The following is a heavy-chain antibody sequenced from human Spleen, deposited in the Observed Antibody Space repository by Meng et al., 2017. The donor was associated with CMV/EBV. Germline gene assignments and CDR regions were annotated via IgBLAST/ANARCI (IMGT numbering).Heavy chain of an antibody. Sequence: SETLSLTCTVSGGSISSSGYCWGWIRQPPGKGLEWIGSICYSGSTYYNPSLKSRVTITVDTSKNQFTLKLSSVTAADTAVYYGARVFRLVGATTFDSWGQGTLVTVSS. CDR3: ARVFRLVGATTFDS. CDR1: GGSISSSGYC. D-gene: IGHD1-26*01. V-gene: IGHV4-39*06. CDR2: ICYSGST. J-gene: IGHJ4*02.